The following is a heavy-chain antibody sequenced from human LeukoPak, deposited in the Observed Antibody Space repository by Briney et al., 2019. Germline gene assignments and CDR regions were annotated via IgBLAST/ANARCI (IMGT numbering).Heavy chain of an antibody. V-gene: IGHV3-7*01. Sequence: SGGSLRLSCAASGFTFSDYWMSWVRQAPGKGLEWVANIKQDGSEKYYVDSVKGRFTISRDNAKNSLYLQMISLRAEDTAVYYCAREQPGYYGMDVWGQGTTVTVSS. CDR3: AREQPGYYGMDV. J-gene: IGHJ6*02. CDR1: GFTFSDYW. D-gene: IGHD1-1*01. CDR2: IKQDGSEK.